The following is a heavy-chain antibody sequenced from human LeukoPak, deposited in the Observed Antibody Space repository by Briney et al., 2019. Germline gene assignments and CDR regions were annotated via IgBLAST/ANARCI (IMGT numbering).Heavy chain of an antibody. J-gene: IGHJ4*02. CDR1: GFTFSSYG. CDR3: AKVVRAYYDSSGQSDY. Sequence: GGSLRLSCAASGFTFSSYGMHWVRQAPGKGLEWVAFIRYDGSNKYYADSVKGRFTISRDNSKNTLYLQMNSLRAEDTAVYYCAKVVRAYYDSSGQSDYWGQGTLVTVSS. D-gene: IGHD3-22*01. CDR2: IRYDGSNK. V-gene: IGHV3-30*02.